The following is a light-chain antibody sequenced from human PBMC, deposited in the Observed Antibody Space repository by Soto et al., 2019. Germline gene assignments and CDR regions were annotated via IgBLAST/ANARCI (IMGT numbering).Light chain of an antibody. Sequence: EIVLTQFPGTLSFSPGERATLSGRAGKSVTSSYLAWYQQKPGQAPRLLIYGASSRATGIPDRFTGSGSGTDFTLTISRLEPEDFAVYYCHQYGSIPWTFGQGTKVEIK. CDR1: KSVTSSY. CDR3: HQYGSIPWT. CDR2: GAS. V-gene: IGKV3-20*01. J-gene: IGKJ1*01.